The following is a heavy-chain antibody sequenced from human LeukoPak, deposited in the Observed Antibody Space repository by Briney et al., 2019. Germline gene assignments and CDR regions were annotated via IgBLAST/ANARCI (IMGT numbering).Heavy chain of an antibody. Sequence: ASVKVSCKASGYTFTSYYMHWVRQAPGQGLEWMGMINPSGGSTSYAQKFQGRVTMTRDTSTSTVYMELSSLRSEDTAVYYCARAATYYDFWSGYYDYYYGMDVWGQGTTVTVSS. CDR2: INPSGGST. CDR1: GYTFTSYY. D-gene: IGHD3-3*01. V-gene: IGHV1-46*01. CDR3: ARAATYYDFWSGYYDYYYGMDV. J-gene: IGHJ6*02.